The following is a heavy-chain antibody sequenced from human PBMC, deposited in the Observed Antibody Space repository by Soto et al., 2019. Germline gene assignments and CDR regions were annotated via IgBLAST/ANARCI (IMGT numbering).Heavy chain of an antibody. CDR3: ARVQYYDFWSGHQNFGYYYYMDV. CDR2: ISDYNGNT. D-gene: IGHD3-3*01. V-gene: IGHV1-18*01. CDR1: GYTFTSYG. J-gene: IGHJ6*03. Sequence: QVQLVQSGAEVKKPGASVKVSCKASGYTFTSYGISWVRQAPGQGLEWMGWISDYNGNTNYAQKLQGRVTMTTDTSTSTAYMELRSLRSDDTAVYYCARVQYYDFWSGHQNFGYYYYMDVWGKGTTVTVSS.